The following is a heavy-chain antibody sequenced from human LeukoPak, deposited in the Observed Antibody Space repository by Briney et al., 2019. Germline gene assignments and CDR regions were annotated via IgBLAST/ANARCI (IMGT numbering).Heavy chain of an antibody. V-gene: IGHV1-18*01. J-gene: IGHJ4*02. CDR2: IIAYNGNT. Sequence: ASEKVSRKGSVYTFTSYGFCWVRQAPRQGLEWMGWIIAYNGNTNYAQKPEGRDTMTTDTSSSTAHIELRSMRSDDTAVYYCATEPLGYCSSTSCYTGWGQGTLATVSS. D-gene: IGHD2-2*02. CDR3: ATEPLGYCSSTSCYTG. CDR1: VYTFTSYG.